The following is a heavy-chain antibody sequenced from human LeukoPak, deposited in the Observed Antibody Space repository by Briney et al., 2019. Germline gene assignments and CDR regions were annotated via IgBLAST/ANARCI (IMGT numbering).Heavy chain of an antibody. Sequence: GESLKISCKGSGYSFTTSWIAWLRQMPGKGLEWMGPIYPGDSDTRYSPSFQGQVTISADKSISTAYLQWSSLKASDTAMYYCARQGFSEYYYGMDVWGQGTTVTVSS. V-gene: IGHV5-51*01. J-gene: IGHJ6*02. CDR2: IYPGDSDT. CDR3: ARQGFSEYYYGMDV. CDR1: GYSFTTSW. D-gene: IGHD3-3*01.